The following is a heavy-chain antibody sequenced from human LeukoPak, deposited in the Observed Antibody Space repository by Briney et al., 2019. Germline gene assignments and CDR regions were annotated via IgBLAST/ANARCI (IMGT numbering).Heavy chain of an antibody. D-gene: IGHD5-24*01. Sequence: GESLKISCKGSGYSFTSYWIGWARQMPGKGLEWMGIIYPGDSDTRYSPSFQGQVTISADKSISTAYLQWSSLRASDTAMYYCARHPGRDGYNTPFDYWGQGTLVTVSS. J-gene: IGHJ4*02. CDR2: IYPGDSDT. CDR1: GYSFTSYW. V-gene: IGHV5-51*01. CDR3: ARHPGRDGYNTPFDY.